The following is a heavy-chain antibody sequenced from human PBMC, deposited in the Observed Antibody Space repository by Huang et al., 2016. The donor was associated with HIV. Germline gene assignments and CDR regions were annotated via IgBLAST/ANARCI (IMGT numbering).Heavy chain of an antibody. CDR1: GFSISSYW. V-gene: IGHV3-74*01. CDR2: SNSDGSST. J-gene: IGHJ4*02. D-gene: IGHD3-22*01. CDR3: ARDPRIQSWLNFFDY. Sequence: EVQLVESGGGLVQPGVSLRLSCAASGFSISSYWMHWVRQAPGKGLVWFSRSNSDGSSTSYADSVKVRFTIPRDNAKNTRYLQMNSLRAEDTAVYYCARDPRIQSWLNFFDYWGQGTLVSVSS.